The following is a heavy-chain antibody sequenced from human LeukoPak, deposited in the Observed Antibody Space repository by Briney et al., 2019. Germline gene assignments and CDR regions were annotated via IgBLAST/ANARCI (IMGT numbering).Heavy chain of an antibody. V-gene: IGHV4-39*02. J-gene: IGHJ4*02. CDR3: ARRGYGASRRYFDF. CDR1: GGSISSSSYY. D-gene: IGHD4/OR15-4a*01. Sequence: SETLSLTCTVSGGSISSSSYYWGWIRQPPGKGLEWIGIIYYSGSTYCNPSLKSRVTISVDTSKNHFSLKLSSVTAADTAVYYCARRGYGASRRYFDFWGQGTLVTVSS. CDR2: IYYSGST.